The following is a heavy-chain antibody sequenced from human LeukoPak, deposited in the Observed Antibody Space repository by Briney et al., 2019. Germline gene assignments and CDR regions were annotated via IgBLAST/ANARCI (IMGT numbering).Heavy chain of an antibody. CDR2: INHSGST. CDR1: GGSFSGYY. Sequence: XXTLXLTCAVYGGSFSGYYWSWIRQPPGKGLEWIGEINHSGSTNYNPSLKSRGTISVDTSKNQFSLRLSSVTAADTAVYYCASVYGSGRNNWFDPWGQGTLVTVSS. D-gene: IGHD3-10*01. V-gene: IGHV4-34*01. CDR3: ASVYGSGRNNWFDP. J-gene: IGHJ5*02.